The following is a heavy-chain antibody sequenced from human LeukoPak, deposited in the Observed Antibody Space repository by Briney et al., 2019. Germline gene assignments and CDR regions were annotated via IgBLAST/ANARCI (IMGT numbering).Heavy chain of an antibody. D-gene: IGHD1-14*01. Sequence: GGSLRLSCAASGFMFSNYWMHWVRQAPGKGLEWVSGINRDESSITYADSVKGRFTISRDNAKNTLYLQMNSLRAEDTAVYYCAREWVVRNFDIWGQGTMVTVSS. CDR2: INRDESSI. CDR3: AREWVVRNFDI. J-gene: IGHJ3*02. CDR1: GFMFSNYW. V-gene: IGHV3-74*03.